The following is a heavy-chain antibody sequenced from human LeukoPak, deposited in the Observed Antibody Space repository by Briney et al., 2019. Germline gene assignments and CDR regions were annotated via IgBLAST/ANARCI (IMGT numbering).Heavy chain of an antibody. Sequence: GGSLRLSCAGSGFTFSSYSMNWVRQAPGKGLEWVSYISSSSTKYYADSMKGRFTISRDNAKNSLYLQMNSLRAEDTAVYYCARGDPENYYYYYMDVWGKGTTVTVSS. CDR3: ARGDPENYYYYYMDV. D-gene: IGHD2-21*02. V-gene: IGHV3-48*01. CDR1: GFTFSSYS. CDR2: ISSSSTK. J-gene: IGHJ6*03.